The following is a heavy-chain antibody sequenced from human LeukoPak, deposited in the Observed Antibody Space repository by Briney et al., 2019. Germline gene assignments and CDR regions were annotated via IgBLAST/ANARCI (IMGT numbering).Heavy chain of an antibody. J-gene: IGHJ6*03. D-gene: IGHD4-17*01. Sequence: ASVKVSCKASGYTFTGYYMHWVRQAPGQGLEWMGRINPNSGGTNYAQKFQGRVTMTRDTSISIAYMELSRLRSDDTAVYYCAREDGDHYYYYYMDVWGKGTTVTVSS. CDR2: INPNSGGT. CDR3: AREDGDHYYYYYMDV. V-gene: IGHV1-2*06. CDR1: GYTFTGYY.